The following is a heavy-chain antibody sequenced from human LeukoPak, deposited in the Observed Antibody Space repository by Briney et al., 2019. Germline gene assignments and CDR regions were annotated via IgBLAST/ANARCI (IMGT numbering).Heavy chain of an antibody. CDR1: GGSISSYY. CDR3: ARHSSNWGFPFDY. J-gene: IGHJ4*02. V-gene: IGHV4-59*08. D-gene: IGHD7-27*01. CDR2: IYYSGST. Sequence: SETLSLTCTVSGGSISSYYWSWIRQSPGEGLEWIGYIYYSGSTNYNPSLKSRVTMSVDTSKNQFSLRLTSVTVADTAVYYCARHSSNWGFPFDYWGQGTLVTVSS.